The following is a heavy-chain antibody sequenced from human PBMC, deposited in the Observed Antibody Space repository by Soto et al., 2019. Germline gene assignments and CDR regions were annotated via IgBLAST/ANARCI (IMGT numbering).Heavy chain of an antibody. CDR1: GYTFTNYA. CDR3: ARGPGGPDGPGDY. D-gene: IGHD2-15*01. J-gene: IGHJ4*02. V-gene: IGHV1-3*01. Sequence: QVQLVQSGAEVKKPGASVKVSCKASGYTFTNYAMHWVRQAPGQRLEWMGWINAGNGNTKYSQKFQGRVTITRDTSAGPAYMDLRSLRSEDTAVYYCARGPGGPDGPGDYWGQGTLVTVSS. CDR2: INAGNGNT.